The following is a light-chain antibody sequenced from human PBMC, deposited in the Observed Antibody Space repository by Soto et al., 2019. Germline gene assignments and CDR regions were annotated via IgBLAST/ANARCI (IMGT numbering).Light chain of an antibody. Sequence: EIVLTQSPGTLSLSPGERATLSCRASQSVSSSYLAWYQQKPGQAPRLLIYGASSRATGIPDRFSGSGSGTDFTLTISRLEPEAVALSYCQQYGSSPKSVTFGPGTKVDIK. CDR3: QQYGSSPKSVT. V-gene: IGKV3-20*01. CDR2: GAS. CDR1: QSVSSSY. J-gene: IGKJ3*01.